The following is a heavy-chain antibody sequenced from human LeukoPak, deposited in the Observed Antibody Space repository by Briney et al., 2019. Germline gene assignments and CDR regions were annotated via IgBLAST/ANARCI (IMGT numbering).Heavy chain of an antibody. D-gene: IGHD6-19*01. Sequence: GASVKVSCKASGYTFTSYYMHWVRQAPGQGLEWMGIINPSGGSTSYAQKFQGRVTMTRDASTSTVYMELCSLRSEDTAVYYCARRMAVAGTTLGFDYWGQGTLVTVSS. CDR1: GYTFTSYY. CDR3: ARRMAVAGTTLGFDY. V-gene: IGHV1-46*01. J-gene: IGHJ4*02. CDR2: INPSGGST.